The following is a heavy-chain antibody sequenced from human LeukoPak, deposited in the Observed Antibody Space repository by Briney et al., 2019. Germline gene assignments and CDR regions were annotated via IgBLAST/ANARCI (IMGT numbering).Heavy chain of an antibody. D-gene: IGHD6-13*01. V-gene: IGHV3-21*01. CDR1: GYTFSAYT. CDR2: IGSSSASI. Sequence: PGGSLRLSCAASGYTFSAYTMNWVRQAPGQGLEWVSSIGSSSASIYYADSMKGRFTISRDNAQNSLYLQMNSLRAEDTAMYYCARGLPGIAAPGFAYCGQGTLVTVSS. CDR3: ARGLPGIAAPGFAY. J-gene: IGHJ4*02.